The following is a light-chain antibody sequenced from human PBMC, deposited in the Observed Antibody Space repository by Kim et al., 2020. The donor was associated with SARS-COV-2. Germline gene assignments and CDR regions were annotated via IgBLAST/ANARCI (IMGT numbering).Light chain of an antibody. CDR1: VLAKKY. Sequence: SVYPGQTARITCSGDVLAKKYARWFQQKPGQAPVLVIYKDSERPSGIPERFSGSSSGTTVTLTISGAQVEDEADYYCYSAADNNRVFGGGTKLTVL. V-gene: IGLV3-27*01. J-gene: IGLJ3*02. CDR3: YSAADNNRV. CDR2: KDS.